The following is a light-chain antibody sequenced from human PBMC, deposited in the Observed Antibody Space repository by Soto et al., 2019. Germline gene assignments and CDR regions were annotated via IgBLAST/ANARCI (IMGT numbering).Light chain of an antibody. CDR1: SSDVGGYNY. CDR3: SSYAGSNNWRV. CDR2: EVS. J-gene: IGLJ2*01. V-gene: IGLV2-8*01. Sequence: QSALTQPPSASGSPGQSVTISCTGTSSDVGGYNYVSWYQQHPGKAPKLMIYEVSKRPSGVPDRFSGSKSGNPASLTVSGLQAEDEADYYCSSYAGSNNWRVFGGGTKLTVL.